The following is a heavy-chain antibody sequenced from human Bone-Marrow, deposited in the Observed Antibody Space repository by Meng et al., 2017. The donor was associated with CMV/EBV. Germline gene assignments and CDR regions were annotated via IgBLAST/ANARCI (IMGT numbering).Heavy chain of an antibody. Sequence: SCAASGFTFSSYAMHWVRQALGKGLEWVAVISYDGSNKYYADSVKGRFTISRDNSKNTLYLQMNSLRAEDTAVYYCARKGSVPKYPYTIFGVVIMGYYYYGMDVWGQGTTVTVYS. CDR1: GFTFSSYA. CDR3: ARKGSVPKYPYTIFGVVIMGYYYYGMDV. V-gene: IGHV3-30*04. CDR2: ISYDGSNK. J-gene: IGHJ6*02. D-gene: IGHD3-3*01.